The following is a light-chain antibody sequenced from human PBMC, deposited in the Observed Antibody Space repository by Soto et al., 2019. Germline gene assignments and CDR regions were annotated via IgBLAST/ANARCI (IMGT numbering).Light chain of an antibody. CDR3: QQRHMWPIT. CDR2: DAY. V-gene: IGKV3-11*01. CDR1: QSFRGL. J-gene: IGKJ5*01. Sequence: EVVLTQSPVTLSVSPWEGATLSCRASQSFRGLLAWYQQKPGQAPRLLIYDAYNRATGIPPRFSGSGSGTDFTLTISSLEPEDSAVYYCQQRHMWPITFGQGTRLEIK.